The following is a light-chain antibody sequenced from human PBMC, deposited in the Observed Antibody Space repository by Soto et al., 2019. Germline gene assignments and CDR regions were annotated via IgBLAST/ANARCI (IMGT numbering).Light chain of an antibody. Sequence: EVVLTQSPATLSLSPGERATLSCRASQSVSRHLAWYQQKPGQAPRLLILDASDRATSIPARFSGSGSGTNFTLTISSLEPEDFAVYYCQQRSNWPPVTFGGGTKVEIK. CDR2: DAS. CDR3: QQRSNWPPVT. V-gene: IGKV3-11*01. J-gene: IGKJ4*01. CDR1: QSVSRH.